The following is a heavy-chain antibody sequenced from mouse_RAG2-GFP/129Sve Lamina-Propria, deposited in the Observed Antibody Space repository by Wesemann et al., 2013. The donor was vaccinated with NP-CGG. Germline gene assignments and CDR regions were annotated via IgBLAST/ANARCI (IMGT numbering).Heavy chain of an antibody. CDR1: GYTFTSYW. Sequence: QVQLQQPGAELVKPGASVKLSCKASGYTFTSYWINWVKQRPGQGLEWIGNIYPGSSSTNYNEKFKSKATLTVDTSSSTAYMQLSSLTSDDSAVYYCARKGYSYYSYDTAWFAYWGQGTLVTVSA. D-gene: IGHD2-12*01. J-gene: IGHJ3*01. V-gene: IGHV1S61*01. CDR2: IYPGSSST. CDR3: ARKGYSYYSYDTAWFAY.